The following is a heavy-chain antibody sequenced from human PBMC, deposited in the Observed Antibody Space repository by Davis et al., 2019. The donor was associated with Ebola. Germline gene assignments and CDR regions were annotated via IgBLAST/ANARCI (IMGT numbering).Heavy chain of an antibody. Sequence: MPSETLSLTCAVYGGSFSGYYWSWIRQPPGKGLEWIGEINHSGSTNYNPSLKSRVTISVDTSKNQFSLKLSSVTAADTAVYYCARVYCSGGSCYGYAFDIWGQGTMVTVSS. V-gene: IGHV4-34*01. CDR2: INHSGST. J-gene: IGHJ3*02. CDR3: ARVYCSGGSCYGYAFDI. D-gene: IGHD2-15*01. CDR1: GGSFSGYY.